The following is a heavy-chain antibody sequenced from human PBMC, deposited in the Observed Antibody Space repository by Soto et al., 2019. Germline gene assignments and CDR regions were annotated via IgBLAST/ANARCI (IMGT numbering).Heavy chain of an antibody. Sequence: SVKVSCKASGGTFSSYAISWVRQAPGQGLEWMGGIIPIFGTANYAQKFQGRVTITADESTSTAYMELSSLRSEDTAVYYCARVGRSQLRYFDWSYPAYYYYGMDVWGQGTTVTV. CDR1: GGTFSSYA. CDR3: ARVGRSQLRYFDWSYPAYYYYGMDV. V-gene: IGHV1-69*13. D-gene: IGHD3-9*01. CDR2: IIPIFGTA. J-gene: IGHJ6*02.